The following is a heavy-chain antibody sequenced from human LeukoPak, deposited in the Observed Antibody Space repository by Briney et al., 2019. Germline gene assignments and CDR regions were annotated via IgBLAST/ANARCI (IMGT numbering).Heavy chain of an antibody. V-gene: IGHV4-59*01. J-gene: IGHJ3*02. CDR1: GGSISSYY. D-gene: IGHD4-23*01. CDR2: IYYSGST. CDR3: ATFTTVVTPDAFDI. Sequence: SETLSLTCTVSGGSISSYYWSWIRQPPGKGLEWIGYIYYSGSTNYNPSLKSRVTISVDTSKNQFSLKLSSVTAADTAVYYCATFTTVVTPDAFDIWGQGTTVTVSS.